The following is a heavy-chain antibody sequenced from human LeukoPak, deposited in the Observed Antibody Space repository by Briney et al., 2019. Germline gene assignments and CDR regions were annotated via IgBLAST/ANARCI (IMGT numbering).Heavy chain of an antibody. J-gene: IGHJ3*02. CDR1: GFTFSSYS. V-gene: IGHV3-48*01. Sequence: GGSLRLSCAASGFTFSSYSMNWVRQAPGKGLEWVSYISSSSSTIYYADSVKGRFTISRDNAKNSLYLQMNSLRAEDTAVYYCARDLMGMPAAGAFDIWGQGTMVTVSS. CDR2: ISSSSSTI. D-gene: IGHD2-2*01. CDR3: ARDLMGMPAAGAFDI.